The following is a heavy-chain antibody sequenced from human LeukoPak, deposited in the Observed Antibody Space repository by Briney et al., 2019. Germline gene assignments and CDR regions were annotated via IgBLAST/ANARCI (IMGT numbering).Heavy chain of an antibody. J-gene: IGHJ3*02. CDR3: ARDRGRGIYDFDAFDI. D-gene: IGHD3-3*01. V-gene: IGHV1-18*01. CDR1: GYTFTSYG. Sequence: ASVKVSCKASGYTFTSYGISWVRQAPGQGLEWMGWISAYNGNTNYAQKFQGRVNMTRNTSISTAYMELSSLRSEDTAVYYCARDRGRGIYDFDAFDIWGQGTMVTVSS. CDR2: ISAYNGNT.